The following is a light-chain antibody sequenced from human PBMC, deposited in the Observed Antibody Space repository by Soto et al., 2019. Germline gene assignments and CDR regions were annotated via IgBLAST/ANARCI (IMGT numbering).Light chain of an antibody. Sequence: EIVMAQSPATLSVSPGERATLSCRASQSVSSNLAWYQQNPGPAPRLLIYGASTRATGIPARFSGSGSGTEFTLTISSLQSEDSAVYYCQQYNNWPSGTFGQGTKVDIK. CDR3: QQYNNWPSGT. CDR1: QSVSSN. CDR2: GAS. J-gene: IGKJ1*01. V-gene: IGKV3-15*01.